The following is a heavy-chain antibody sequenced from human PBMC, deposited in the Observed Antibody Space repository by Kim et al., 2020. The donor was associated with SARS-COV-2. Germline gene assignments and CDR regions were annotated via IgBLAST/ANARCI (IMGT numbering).Heavy chain of an antibody. D-gene: IGHD1-26*01. J-gene: IGHJ4*01. Sequence: SETLSLTCSVSGASITTGGHYWSWIRQHSGKGLEGIGYILDSGSTYYNPSLKSRVAISVDTSKKQFSLTLNSVTAADTAVYYCARGFLVGATMSGHYF. CDR1: GASITTGGHY. V-gene: IGHV4-31*03. CDR3: ARGFLVGATMSGHYF. CDR2: ILDSGST.